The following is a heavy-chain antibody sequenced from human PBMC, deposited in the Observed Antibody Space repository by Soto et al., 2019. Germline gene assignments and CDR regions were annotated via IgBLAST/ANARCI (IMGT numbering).Heavy chain of an antibody. CDR2: IYYSGST. Sequence: SETLSLTCTVSGGSISSSSYYWGWIRQPPGKGLEWIGSIYYSGSTYYNPSLKSRVTISVDTSKNQFSLKLSSVTAADTAVYYCARIGSGWYVPVGTWFDPWGQGTLVTVSS. V-gene: IGHV4-39*01. J-gene: IGHJ5*02. D-gene: IGHD6-19*01. CDR3: ARIGSGWYVPVGTWFDP. CDR1: GGSISSSSYY.